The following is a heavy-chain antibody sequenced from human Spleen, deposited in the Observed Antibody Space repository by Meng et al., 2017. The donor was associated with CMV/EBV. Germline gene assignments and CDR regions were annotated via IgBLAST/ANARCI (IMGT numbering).Heavy chain of an antibody. J-gene: IGHJ3*02. D-gene: IGHD3-16*01. CDR2: IWSDGSNK. Sequence: GLSCSPLAMPWVRQGPGKGLEWVGVIWSDGSNKYCADYVKGRFTISRDNSKNTLYLQMNSLRGEDTAIYYCAKDGGGGDSHDAFDIWGQGTMVTVSS. V-gene: IGHV3-33*06. CDR1: GLSCSPLA. CDR3: AKDGGGGDSHDAFDI.